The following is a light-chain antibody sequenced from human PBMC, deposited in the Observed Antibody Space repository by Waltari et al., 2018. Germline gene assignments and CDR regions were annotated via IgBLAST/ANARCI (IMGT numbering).Light chain of an antibody. CDR1: QSISSY. CDR3: QQSYSTLL. V-gene: IGKV1-39*01. Sequence: DIQMTQSPSSLSASVGDRVTITCRASQSISSYLNWYQQKPGKAPKLLIYAASSLQSGVPSRFSGSGSATDFTLTISSLQPEDFATYYCQQSYSTLLFGQGTKLEIK. CDR2: AAS. J-gene: IGKJ2*01.